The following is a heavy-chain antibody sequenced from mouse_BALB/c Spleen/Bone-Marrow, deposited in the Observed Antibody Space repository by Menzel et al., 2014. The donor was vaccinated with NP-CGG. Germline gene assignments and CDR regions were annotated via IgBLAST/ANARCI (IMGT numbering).Heavy chain of an antibody. J-gene: IGHJ1*01. V-gene: IGHV5-17*01. CDR3: ARDGGGAGDLDI. CDR2: IISSGTT. Sequence: LEESGGRLVTPGGSLTLTCTASEFSLSNYWMPWVRQAPGKGLEYIGIIISSGTTYYASWAKGRFTISKTSSTTVDLKMPSLTTEDTATYFCARDGGGAGDLDIWGPGTLVTVSS. CDR1: EFSLSNYW. D-gene: IGHD1-1*02.